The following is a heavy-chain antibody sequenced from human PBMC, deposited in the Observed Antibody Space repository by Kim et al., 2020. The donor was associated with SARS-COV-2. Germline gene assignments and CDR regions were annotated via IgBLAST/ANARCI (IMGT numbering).Heavy chain of an antibody. CDR2: IYHSGST. CDR1: GGSISSGGYS. J-gene: IGHJ4*02. V-gene: IGHV4-30-2*01. Sequence: SETLSLTCAVSGGSISSGGYSWSWIRQPPGKGLEWIGYIYHSGSTYYNPSLKSRVTISVDRSKNQFSLKLSSVTAADTAVYYCASARSSSAPFDYWGQGT. CDR3: ASARSSSAPFDY. D-gene: IGHD6-6*01.